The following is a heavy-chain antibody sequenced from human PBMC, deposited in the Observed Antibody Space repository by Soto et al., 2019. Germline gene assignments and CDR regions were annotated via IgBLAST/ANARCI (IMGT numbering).Heavy chain of an antibody. Sequence: SETLSLTCSVSCGSFSTYYWTWIRQPPGKVLEWVGEIIHTGSTIYNPSLKSRVNISVDTSQNHFSLKLTSVTAADTAVYFCARERRVVGGYSSNWYDYFDYWAQGTLVIVSS. D-gene: IGHD6-13*01. CDR3: ARERRVVGGYSSNWYDYFDY. V-gene: IGHV4-34*12. CDR2: IIHTGST. CDR1: CGSFSTYY. J-gene: IGHJ4*02.